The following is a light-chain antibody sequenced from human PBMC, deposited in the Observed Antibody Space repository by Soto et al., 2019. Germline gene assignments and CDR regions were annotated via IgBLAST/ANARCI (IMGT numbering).Light chain of an antibody. CDR2: GAS. J-gene: IGKJ4*01. CDR1: QSVSSD. Sequence: EIVMTQSPATLSVSPGERATLSCRASQSVSSDLAWYQQKPGQAPRLLIYGASTRATGIPARFSGSGSVTEFNLTISRLQSEELAVYYCQQWNNWTLTVGGGTKLDIK. CDR3: QQWNNWTLT. V-gene: IGKV3-15*01.